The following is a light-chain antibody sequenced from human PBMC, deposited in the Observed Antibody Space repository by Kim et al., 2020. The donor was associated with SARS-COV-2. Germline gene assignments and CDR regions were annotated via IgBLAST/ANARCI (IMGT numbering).Light chain of an antibody. CDR2: WAS. J-gene: IGKJ4*01. Sequence: RATINCKSSQSVLYSSNNKNYLAWYQQKPGQPPKLLIYWASTRESGVPDRFSGSGSGTDFTLTISSLQAEDVAVYYCQQYYSTPPTFGGGTKGISN. CDR3: QQYYSTPPT. CDR1: QSVLYSSNNKNY. V-gene: IGKV4-1*01.